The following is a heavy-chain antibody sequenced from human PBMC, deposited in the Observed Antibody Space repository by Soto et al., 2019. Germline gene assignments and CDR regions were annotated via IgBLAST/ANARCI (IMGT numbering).Heavy chain of an antibody. Sequence: GGSLRLSCAASGFTFSSYAMSWVRQAPGKGLEWVSAISGSGGSTYYADSVKGRFTISRDNSKNTLYLQMNSLRAEDTAVYYCAKDRGQFDGQWPVDYLGQGTLVTVSS. CDR2: ISGSGGST. CDR3: AKDRGQFDGQWPVDY. D-gene: IGHD6-19*01. J-gene: IGHJ4*02. V-gene: IGHV3-23*01. CDR1: GFTFSSYA.